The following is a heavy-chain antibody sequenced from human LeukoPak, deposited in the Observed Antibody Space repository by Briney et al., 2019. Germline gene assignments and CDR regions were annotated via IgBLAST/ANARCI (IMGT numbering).Heavy chain of an antibody. J-gene: IGHJ5*02. CDR2: IYYSGST. CDR3: ASLWAGAYSPP. V-gene: IGHV4-59*01. D-gene: IGHD2-15*01. CDR1: GGSISSYY. Sequence: SETLSPTCTVSGGSISSYYWSWIRQPPGKGLEWIGYIYYSGSTNYNPSLKSRVTISVDTSKNQFSLKLSSVTAADTAVYYCASLWAGAYSPPWGQGTLVTVSS.